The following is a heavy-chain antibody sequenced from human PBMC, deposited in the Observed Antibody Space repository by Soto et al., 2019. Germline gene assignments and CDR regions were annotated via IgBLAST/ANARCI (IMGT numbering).Heavy chain of an antibody. CDR2: VYSGGST. J-gene: IGHJ4*02. D-gene: IGHD3-10*01. V-gene: IGHV3-53*01. CDR3: ARSPKIPSTGSYFDY. Sequence: QSGGSLRLSCAASGFAITNTFLTWVRQAPGKGLEWVSIVYSGGSTYYADSVKGRFTISRDTSKNTVHLQMSSLRAEDTAVYYCARSPKIPSTGSYFDYWGQGTPVTVSS. CDR1: GFAITNTF.